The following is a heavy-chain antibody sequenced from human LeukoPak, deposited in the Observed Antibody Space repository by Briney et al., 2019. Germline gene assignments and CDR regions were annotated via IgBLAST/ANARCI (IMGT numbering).Heavy chain of an antibody. V-gene: IGHV1-18*01. CDR3: ASSTTVTTRGRYSRWDYYYYYMDV. J-gene: IGHJ6*03. Sequence: ASVKVSCKASGYIFTSYGVSWVRQAPGQGLEWMGWINTYNGNTKYAQKVQGRVTMTTDTSTSTAYMELRSLRSDDTAVYYCASSTTVTTRGRYSRWDYYYYYMDVWGKGTTVTVSS. CDR1: GYIFTSYG. CDR2: INTYNGNT. D-gene: IGHD4-17*01.